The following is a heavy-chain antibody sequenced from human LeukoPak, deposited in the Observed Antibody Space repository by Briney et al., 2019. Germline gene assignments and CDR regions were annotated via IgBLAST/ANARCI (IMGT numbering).Heavy chain of an antibody. CDR1: GYSISNGYY. Sequence: SETLSLTCTVSGYSISNGYYWGWIRQPPGKGLEFIGSVYHGGNTYYKASLKSRVTISLDTSKNQFSLRLSSVTAADTAVYYCARGLRGPLRYYYDSSGLFDYWGQGTLVTVSS. D-gene: IGHD3-22*01. V-gene: IGHV4-38-2*02. CDR3: ARGLRGPLRYYYDSSGLFDY. CDR2: VYHGGNT. J-gene: IGHJ4*02.